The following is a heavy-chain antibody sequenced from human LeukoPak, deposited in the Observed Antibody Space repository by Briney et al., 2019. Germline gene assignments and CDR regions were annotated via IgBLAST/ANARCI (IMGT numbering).Heavy chain of an antibody. D-gene: IGHD3-3*02. Sequence: GGSLGLSCAASGFTFSSYSMNWVRQAPGKGLEWVSYISSSSSTIYCADSVKGRFTISRDNAKNSLYLQMNSLRAEDAAVYYCARDHFYWGQGTLVTVSS. V-gene: IGHV3-48*01. J-gene: IGHJ4*02. CDR2: ISSSSSTI. CDR3: ARDHFY. CDR1: GFTFSSYS.